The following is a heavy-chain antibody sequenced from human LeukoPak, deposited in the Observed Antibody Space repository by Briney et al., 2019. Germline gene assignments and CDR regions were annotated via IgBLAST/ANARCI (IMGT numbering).Heavy chain of an antibody. V-gene: IGHV3-66*01. CDR1: GFTVSSNY. Sequence: GGSLRLSCAASGFTVSSNYMSWVRQAPGKGLEWVSVIYSGGSTYYADSVKGRFTISRDNSKNTLYLQMNSLRAEDTAVYYCARDLPMPSGYDGADDAFDIWGQGTMVTVSS. J-gene: IGHJ3*02. CDR2: IYSGGST. D-gene: IGHD5-12*01. CDR3: ARDLPMPSGYDGADDAFDI.